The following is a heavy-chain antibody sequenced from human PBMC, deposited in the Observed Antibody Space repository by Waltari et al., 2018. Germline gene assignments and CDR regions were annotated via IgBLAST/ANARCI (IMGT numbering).Heavy chain of an antibody. V-gene: IGHV3-48*01. D-gene: IGHD6-19*01. CDR1: GFTFSSYS. J-gene: IGHJ4*02. CDR2: ISSSSSTI. Sequence: EVQLVESGGGLVQPGVSLRLSCAACGFTFSSYSMNWGRQAPGKGLEWVSYISSSSSTIYYADSVKGRFTISRDNAKNSLYLQMNSLRAEDTAVYYCASDGSGWDFDYWGQGTLVTVSS. CDR3: ASDGSGWDFDY.